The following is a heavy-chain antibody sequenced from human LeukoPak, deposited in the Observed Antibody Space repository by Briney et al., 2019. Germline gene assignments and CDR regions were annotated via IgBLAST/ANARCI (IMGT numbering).Heavy chain of an antibody. V-gene: IGHV1-8*01. CDR3: ARGSAYSSSWYDYYGMDV. J-gene: IGHJ6*02. D-gene: IGHD6-13*01. Sequence: ASVKVSCKASGYTFTSYDINWVRQATGQGLEWMGWMNPNSGNTGYAQKFQGRVTMTRNTSISTAYMELSSLRSEDTAVYYCARGSAYSSSWYDYYGMDVWGQGTTVTVSS. CDR1: GYTFTSYD. CDR2: MNPNSGNT.